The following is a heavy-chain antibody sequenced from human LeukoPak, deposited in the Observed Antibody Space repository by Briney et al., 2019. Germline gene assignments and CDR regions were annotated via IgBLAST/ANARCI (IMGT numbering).Heavy chain of an antibody. J-gene: IGHJ4*02. Sequence: GESLKISCQGSGYSFTSYWICWVRQMPGRGLEWMGRIDPADSQTNYSPSFQGHVTISADKSVSTVYLQWSTLKASDTAMYYCARQLTSGDCDYWGQGTLVTVSS. V-gene: IGHV5-10-1*01. D-gene: IGHD1-1*01. CDR3: ARQLTSGDCDY. CDR2: IDPADSQT. CDR1: GYSFTSYW.